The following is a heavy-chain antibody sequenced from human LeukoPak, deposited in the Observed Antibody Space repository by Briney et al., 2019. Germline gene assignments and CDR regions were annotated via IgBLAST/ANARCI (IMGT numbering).Heavy chain of an antibody. CDR1: GFIFSSYA. CDR2: ISGSSGGT. J-gene: IGHJ6*02. CDR3: AKDSAVVPAAPYGMDV. Sequence: GGSLRLSCAVSGFIFSSYAMNWVRQAPGKGLEWVSTISGSSGGTYYPDSVKGRLTISRDNPKNTLYLQMNSLRADDTAVYYCAKDSAVVPAAPYGMDVWGQGTTVTVSS. D-gene: IGHD2-2*01. V-gene: IGHV3-23*01.